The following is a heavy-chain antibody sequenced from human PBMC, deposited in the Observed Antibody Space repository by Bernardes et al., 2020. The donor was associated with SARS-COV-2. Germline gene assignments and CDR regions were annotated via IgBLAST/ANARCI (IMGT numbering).Heavy chain of an antibody. J-gene: IGHJ6*01. V-gene: IGHV3-21*01. Sequence: GGSLRLSCAASGFTFSPYTMTWVRQAPGKGLEWVSSISESSTHIHYADSVKGRFTISRDNAKNSLYLQMNSLRAEDTAVYYCARLDCSRNSCSFEEYDYYGMDVWGQGTTVTVAS. CDR2: ISESSTHI. CDR3: ARLDCSRNSCSFEEYDYYGMDV. D-gene: IGHD2-2*01. CDR1: GFTFSPYT.